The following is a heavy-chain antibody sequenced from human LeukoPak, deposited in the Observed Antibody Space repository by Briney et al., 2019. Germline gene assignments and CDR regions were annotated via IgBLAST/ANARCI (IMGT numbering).Heavy chain of an antibody. Sequence: GGSLRLSCTASGFTFSSYEMNWVRQAPGKGLEWVSYISSSGSTIYYADSVKGRFTISRDNAKNSLYLQMNSLRAEDTAVYYCARDMRVPAAIRGYYYGMDVWGQGTTATVSS. CDR3: ARDMRVPAAIRGYYYGMDV. CDR1: GFTFSSYE. J-gene: IGHJ6*02. CDR2: ISSSGSTI. V-gene: IGHV3-48*03. D-gene: IGHD2-2*02.